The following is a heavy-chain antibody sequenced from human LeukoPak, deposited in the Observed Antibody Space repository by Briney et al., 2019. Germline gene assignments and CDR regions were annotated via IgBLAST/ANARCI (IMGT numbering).Heavy chain of an antibody. J-gene: IGHJ4*02. Sequence: PGGSLRLSCAASGFTFSSYAMHWVRQAPGKGLEWVAVISYDGSNKYYADSVKGRFTISRDNSKNTLYPQMNGLRAEDTAVYYCARDLSGVERQWPKGVDYWGQGTLVTVSS. V-gene: IGHV3-30-3*01. CDR3: ARDLSGVERQWPKGVDY. CDR1: GFTFSSYA. CDR2: ISYDGSNK. D-gene: IGHD6-19*01.